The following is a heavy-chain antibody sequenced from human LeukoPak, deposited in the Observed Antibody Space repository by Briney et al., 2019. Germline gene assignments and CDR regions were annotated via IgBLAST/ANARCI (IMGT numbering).Heavy chain of an antibody. CDR1: GFTFSIYW. CDR3: ASTGLLWFGELFQGNFDY. D-gene: IGHD3-10*01. Sequence: GGSLRLSCAASGFTFSIYWMSWVRQAPGKGLEWVANIKQDGSQKYYVDSVKGRFTISRDNAKNSVYLQMNSLRAEDTAVYYCASTGLLWFGELFQGNFDYWGQGTLVTVSS. CDR2: IKQDGSQK. J-gene: IGHJ4*02. V-gene: IGHV3-7*03.